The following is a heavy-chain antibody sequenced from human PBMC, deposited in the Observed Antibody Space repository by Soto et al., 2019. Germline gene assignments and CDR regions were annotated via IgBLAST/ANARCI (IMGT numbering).Heavy chain of an antibody. J-gene: IGHJ6*02. CDR2: TYYRSKWYN. CDR3: AGTAVGYYYGMDV. D-gene: IGHD1-1*01. CDR1: GVSVSSNIAA. V-gene: IGHV6-1*01. Sequence: SQTLSLTCAISGVSVSSNIAAWNCIRQSPSRGLEWLGRTYYRSKWYNDYAVSVKSRITINPDTSKNQFSLQLNSVTPEDTAVYYCAGTAVGYYYGMDVWGQGTTVTVSS.